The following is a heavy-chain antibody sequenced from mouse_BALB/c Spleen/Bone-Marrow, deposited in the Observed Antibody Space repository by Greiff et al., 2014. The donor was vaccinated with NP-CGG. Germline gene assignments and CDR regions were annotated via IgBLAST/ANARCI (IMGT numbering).Heavy chain of an antibody. CDR3: ARSGSSSGYFDY. CDR2: ISSGSSTI. D-gene: IGHD1-1*01. J-gene: IGHJ2*01. V-gene: IGHV5-17*02. CDR1: GFTFSSFG. Sequence: EVQLVESGGGLVQPGESRKLSCAASGFTFSSFGMHWVRQAPEKGLEWVAYISSGSSTIYYADTVMGRFTISRDNPKNTLFLQMTSLRSEDTAMYYCARSGSSSGYFDYWGQGTTLTVSS.